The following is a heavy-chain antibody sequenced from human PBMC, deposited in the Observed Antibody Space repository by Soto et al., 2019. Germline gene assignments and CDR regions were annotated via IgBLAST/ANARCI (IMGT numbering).Heavy chain of an antibody. Sequence: GGSLRLSCAASRFTFSNYAINWVRQSPGEKLDWVSSISSSGTYIYYADSLKGRFTISIDNTKNSVHLQMNSLRAEDTAVYYCATAWYTYGAYDDWGQGTLVTLSS. CDR1: RFTFSNYA. CDR2: ISSSGTYI. V-gene: IGHV3-21*04. CDR3: ATAWYTYGAYDD. J-gene: IGHJ4*02. D-gene: IGHD5-18*01.